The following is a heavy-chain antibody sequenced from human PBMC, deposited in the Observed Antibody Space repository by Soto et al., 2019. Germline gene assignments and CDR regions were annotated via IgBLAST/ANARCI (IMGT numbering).Heavy chain of an antibody. CDR1: GYTLADYY. Sequence: ASGEASCRASGYTLADYYMHWVRQAPGQVLEWMGWINPNSGGTNYAQKFQGRVTMTRVTSISTAYMELSSLRSDDAALYYCAKDPNIVVVPAATGGMDVWGQGTTVTVS. J-gene: IGHJ6*02. D-gene: IGHD2-2*01. V-gene: IGHV1-2*02. CDR3: AKDPNIVVVPAATGGMDV. CDR2: INPNSGGT.